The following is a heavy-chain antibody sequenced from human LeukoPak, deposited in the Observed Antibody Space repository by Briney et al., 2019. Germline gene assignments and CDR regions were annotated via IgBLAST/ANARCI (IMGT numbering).Heavy chain of an antibody. V-gene: IGHV4-34*01. CDR2: INHSGST. Sequence: SETLSLTCAVYGGSFSGYYWSWIRQPPGKGLEWIGEINHSGSTNYNPSLKSRVTVSVDTSKNQFSLKLSSVTAADTAVYYCASTIAAAGTRYYYYMDVWGKGTTVTVSS. J-gene: IGHJ6*03. CDR1: GGSFSGYY. D-gene: IGHD6-13*01. CDR3: ASTIAAAGTRYYYYMDV.